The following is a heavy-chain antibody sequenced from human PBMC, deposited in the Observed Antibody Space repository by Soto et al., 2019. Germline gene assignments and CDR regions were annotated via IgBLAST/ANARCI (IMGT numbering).Heavy chain of an antibody. CDR3: TSLYYGH. V-gene: IGHV3-15*01. CDR1: EFTFANAW. J-gene: IGHJ4*02. CDR2: IKSKADGGRT. D-gene: IGHD4-17*01. Sequence: EVQLVESGGDLVKPGGSLRLSCAASEFTFANAWIRWVRQAPGKGLEWVGRIKSKADGGRTDYAAPVKGRFTISRDESQNTLYLQMNSLTTEDTAVYYCTSLYYGHWGQGTLVTVSS.